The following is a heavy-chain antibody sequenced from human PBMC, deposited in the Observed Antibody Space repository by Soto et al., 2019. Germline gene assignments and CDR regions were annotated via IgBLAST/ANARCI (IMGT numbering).Heavy chain of an antibody. CDR1: GFSFSSYA. D-gene: IGHD6-6*01. CDR2: ISYDGSNK. CDR3: AKEVEQLVPSHYYYGMDV. Sequence: PGGSLRLSCTASGFSFSSYAMYWFRQPPGKGLEWVAVISYDGSNKHYADSVKGRFTVSRDNSKNTLYLQMNSLRAEDTAVYYCAKEVEQLVPSHYYYGMDVWGQGTTVTVSS. J-gene: IGHJ6*02. V-gene: IGHV3-30*04.